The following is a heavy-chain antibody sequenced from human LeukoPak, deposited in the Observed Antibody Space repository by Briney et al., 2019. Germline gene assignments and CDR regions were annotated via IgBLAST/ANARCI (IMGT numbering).Heavy chain of an antibody. CDR1: GFTFSSYA. V-gene: IGHV3-64*01. D-gene: IGHD3-10*01. Sequence: GGSLRLSCAASGFTFSSYAMHWVRQAQGKGLEYVSSISSNGGSTYYANSVKGRFTISRDNSKNTLYLQMGSLRAEDMAVYYCARNYYGSGSYGAEYFQHWGQGTLVTVSS. J-gene: IGHJ1*01. CDR3: ARNYYGSGSYGAEYFQH. CDR2: ISSNGGST.